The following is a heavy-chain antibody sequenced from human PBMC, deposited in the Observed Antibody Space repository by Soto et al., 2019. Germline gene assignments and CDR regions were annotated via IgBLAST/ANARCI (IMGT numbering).Heavy chain of an antibody. Sequence: PSETLSLTCAVYGGSFSGYYWSWIRQPPGKGLEWIGEINHSGSTNYNPSLKSRVTISVDTSKNQFSLKLSSVTAADTAVYYCASRYGPYFDSWRQGTLVTVSS. D-gene: IGHD5-18*01. CDR1: GGSFSGYY. J-gene: IGHJ4*02. CDR3: ASRYGPYFDS. CDR2: INHSGST. V-gene: IGHV4-34*01.